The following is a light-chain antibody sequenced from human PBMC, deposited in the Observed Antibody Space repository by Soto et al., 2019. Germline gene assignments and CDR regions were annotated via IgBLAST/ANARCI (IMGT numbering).Light chain of an antibody. Sequence: QSVLTQPASVSGSAGQSITISCPGTSSDVGGYNYVSWYQQHPGKAPKLMIYDVSSRPSGVSDRFSGSKSGNTASLTISGLQAEDEADYYCSSYTSSSTYVFGTGTKVTVL. CDR3: SSYTSSSTYV. CDR1: SSDVGGYNY. V-gene: IGLV2-14*01. CDR2: DVS. J-gene: IGLJ1*01.